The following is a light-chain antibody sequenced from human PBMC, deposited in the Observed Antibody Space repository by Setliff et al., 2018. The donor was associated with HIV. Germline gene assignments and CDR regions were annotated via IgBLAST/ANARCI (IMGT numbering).Light chain of an antibody. CDR3: CSYTSSLTYV. Sequence: QSVLTQPASASGPPGQSITLSCTGTSSDVGSYNFVSWYQQHPGRAPKLMIYDVTKRPSGVSDRFSGSKSGNTASLTISGLQTEDEADYYCCSYTSSLTYVFGTGTKVTVL. CDR2: DVT. CDR1: SSDVGSYNF. J-gene: IGLJ1*01. V-gene: IGLV2-14*03.